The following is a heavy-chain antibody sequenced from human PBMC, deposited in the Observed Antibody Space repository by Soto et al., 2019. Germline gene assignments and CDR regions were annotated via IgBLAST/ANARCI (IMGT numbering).Heavy chain of an antibody. Sequence: HPGGSLRLSCAASGFTFSSYGMHWVRQAPGKGLEWVAVIWYDGSNKYYADSVKGRFTISRDNSKNTLYLQMNSLRAEDTAVYYCARDRGIAAAGKFDYWGQGTLVTVSS. J-gene: IGHJ4*02. CDR2: IWYDGSNK. CDR1: GFTFSSYG. D-gene: IGHD6-25*01. CDR3: ARDRGIAAAGKFDY. V-gene: IGHV3-33*01.